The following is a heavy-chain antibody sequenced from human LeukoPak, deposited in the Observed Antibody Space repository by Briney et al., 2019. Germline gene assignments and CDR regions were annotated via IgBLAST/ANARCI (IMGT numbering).Heavy chain of an antibody. Sequence: SQTLSLTCTVSGGSISSGDYYWSWIRQPPGKGLEWIGYIYYSGSTYYNPSLKSRVTISVDTSKNQFSLKLSSVTAADTAVYYCARDFGSYDFWSGYYYYYYGMDVWGQGTTVTVSS. D-gene: IGHD3-3*01. CDR2: IYYSGST. J-gene: IGHJ6*02. V-gene: IGHV4-30-4*01. CDR1: GGSISSGDYY. CDR3: ARDFGSYDFWSGYYYYYYGMDV.